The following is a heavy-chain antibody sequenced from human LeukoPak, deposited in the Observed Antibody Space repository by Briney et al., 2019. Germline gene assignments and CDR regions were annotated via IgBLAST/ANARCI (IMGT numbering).Heavy chain of an antibody. V-gene: IGHV3-30-3*01. Sequence: PGRSLRLSCAASGFTFSSYAMHWVRQAPGKGLEWVAVISYDGSNKYYADSVKGRFTIPRDNSKNTLYLQMNSLRAEDTAVYYCAREQLWRSSFDYWGQGTLVTVSS. CDR3: AREQLWRSSFDY. D-gene: IGHD5-18*01. J-gene: IGHJ4*02. CDR1: GFTFSSYA. CDR2: ISYDGSNK.